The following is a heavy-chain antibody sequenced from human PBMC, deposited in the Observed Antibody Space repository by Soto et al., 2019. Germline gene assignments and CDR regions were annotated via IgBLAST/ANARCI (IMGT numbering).Heavy chain of an antibody. V-gene: IGHV4-4*07. Sequence: QVQLQQSGPGLVKPSETLSLTCTVSGVSITDYYYTWIRQSAGKGLEWIGRVYTSGHTNFNPSLRSRVTMSVDRSKKQISLHLTSVTAADTAVYYCATTRGRGFFDNWGQGTLVTVSS. CDR1: GVSITDYY. D-gene: IGHD3-16*01. CDR2: VYTSGHT. CDR3: ATTRGRGFFDN. J-gene: IGHJ4*02.